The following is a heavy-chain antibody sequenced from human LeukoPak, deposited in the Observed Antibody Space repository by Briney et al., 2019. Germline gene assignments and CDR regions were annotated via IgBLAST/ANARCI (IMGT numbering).Heavy chain of an antibody. D-gene: IGHD3-10*01. CDR2: ISGSGGST. V-gene: IGHV3-23*01. J-gene: IGHJ4*02. Sequence: GGSLRLSCAASGFTFSSYAMSWVRQAPGKGLEWVSAISGSGGSTYYADSVKGRFTISRDNSKNTLYLQMNSLRAEDTAVYYCARGIPMVRGVIMGRLYYFDYWGQGTLVTVSS. CDR1: GFTFSSYA. CDR3: ARGIPMVRGVIMGRLYYFDY.